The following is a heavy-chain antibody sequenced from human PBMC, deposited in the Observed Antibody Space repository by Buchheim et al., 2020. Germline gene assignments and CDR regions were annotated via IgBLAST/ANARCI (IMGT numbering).Heavy chain of an antibody. CDR2: IHESGTI. CDR1: GYSIISGYN. Sequence: QVQLRESGPGLVKPSETLSLTCTVSGYSIISGYNWGWVRQPPGKGLEWIASIHESGTIYYNPSLQSRVSMSISTSKHQFSLNLSSVTATDTAVYYCARDRKNYGDYELDFWGQGT. D-gene: IGHD4-17*01. CDR3: ARDRKNYGDYELDF. J-gene: IGHJ4*02. V-gene: IGHV4-38-2*02.